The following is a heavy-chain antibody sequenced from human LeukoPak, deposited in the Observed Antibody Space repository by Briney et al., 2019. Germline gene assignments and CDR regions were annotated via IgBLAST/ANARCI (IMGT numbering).Heavy chain of an antibody. CDR2: IYTSGST. CDR3: ASVDCSGGSFDS. V-gene: IGHV4-61*02. D-gene: IGHD2-15*01. Sequence: PSQTLSLTCTVSGGSISSGSYYWSWIRQPAGKGLEWIGRIYTSGSTNYNPSLKSRVTISVDTSKNQFSLKLSSVTAADTAVYYCASVDCSGGSFDSCGQGTLVTVSS. J-gene: IGHJ5*01. CDR1: GGSISSGSYY.